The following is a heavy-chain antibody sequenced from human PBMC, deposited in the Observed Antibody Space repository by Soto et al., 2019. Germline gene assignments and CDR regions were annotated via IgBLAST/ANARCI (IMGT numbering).Heavy chain of an antibody. Sequence: TGDSLKISCKGSGYSFTNYWIGWVRQMPGKGLEWMGIIYPGDSDSRNSPSFQGQVTISADKSISTAYLQWSSLKASDTAMYYCTRTSSAGKNYYGMNVWGQGTTVTASS. CDR2: IYPGDSDS. V-gene: IGHV5-51*01. J-gene: IGHJ6*02. D-gene: IGHD6-13*01. CDR3: TRTSSAGKNYYGMNV. CDR1: GYSFTNYW.